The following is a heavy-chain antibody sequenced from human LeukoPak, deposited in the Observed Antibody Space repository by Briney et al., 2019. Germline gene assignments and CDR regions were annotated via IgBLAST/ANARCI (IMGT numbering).Heavy chain of an antibody. CDR1: GGTFSSYA. CDR2: IIPIFGTA. V-gene: IGHV1-69*13. J-gene: IGHJ4*02. D-gene: IGHD3-22*01. Sequence: ASVKVSCKASGGTFSSYAISWVRQAPGQGLEWMGGIIPIFGTANYAQKFQGRVTITADESTSTAYMELSSLRSEDTAVYYCARDARQDYYDSSGYYDYWGQGTLVTVSS. CDR3: ARDARQDYYDSSGYYDY.